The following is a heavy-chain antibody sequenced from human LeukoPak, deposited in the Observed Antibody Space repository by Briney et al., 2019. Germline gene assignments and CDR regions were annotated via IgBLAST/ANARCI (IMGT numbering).Heavy chain of an antibody. V-gene: IGHV3-48*01. CDR3: ARDLESYCGGDCPLFDY. CDR2: ISSSSTSI. J-gene: IGHJ4*02. CDR1: GFTFSSYS. D-gene: IGHD2-21*02. Sequence: PGGSLRLSCAGSGFTFSSYSMNWVRQAPGKGLEWLSYISSSSTSIYYADSVKGRFTISRDNAKNSLYLQMNSLRAEDTAVYYCARDLESYCGGDCPLFDYWGQGTLVTVSS.